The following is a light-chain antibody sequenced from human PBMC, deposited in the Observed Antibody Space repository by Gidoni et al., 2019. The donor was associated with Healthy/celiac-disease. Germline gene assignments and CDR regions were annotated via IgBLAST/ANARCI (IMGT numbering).Light chain of an antibody. CDR2: GAS. CDR1: SVSSSY. V-gene: IGKV3-20*01. J-gene: IGKJ1*01. Sequence: SVSSSYVAWYQQKPGQAPRLLIYGASSRATGIPDRFSGSGSGTDFTLTISRLEPEDFAVYYCQQYGSSPRTFGQXTKVEIK. CDR3: QQYGSSPRT.